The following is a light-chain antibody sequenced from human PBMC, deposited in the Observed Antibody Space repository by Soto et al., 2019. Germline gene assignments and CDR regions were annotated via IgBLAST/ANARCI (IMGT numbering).Light chain of an antibody. Sequence: EIVLTQSPGTLSLSPGERATLSCRASQSVSSSYLAWYQQKPGQAPRLLICGASSRATGIPDRFSGSGSGTDFTLTISRLEPEDFALYYCQQYGSSPLTFGQGTKVDIK. CDR1: QSVSSSY. J-gene: IGKJ1*01. CDR3: QQYGSSPLT. CDR2: GAS. V-gene: IGKV3-20*01.